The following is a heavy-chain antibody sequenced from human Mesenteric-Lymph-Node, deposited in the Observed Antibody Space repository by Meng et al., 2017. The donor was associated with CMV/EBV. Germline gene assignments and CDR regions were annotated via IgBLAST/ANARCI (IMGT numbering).Heavy chain of an antibody. CDR1: FSGHY. CDR2: INHSGTT. D-gene: IGHD6-13*01. V-gene: IGHV4-34*01. CDR3: ASSRNYNSYSSSWFTFFDL. Sequence: FSGHYWSWIRQPPGKGLEWVGEINHSGTTNYNPSLKSRVTISIDTSKNQFSLKLSSVTAADTAVYYCASSRNYNSYSSSWFTFFDLWGRGTLVTVSS. J-gene: IGHJ2*01.